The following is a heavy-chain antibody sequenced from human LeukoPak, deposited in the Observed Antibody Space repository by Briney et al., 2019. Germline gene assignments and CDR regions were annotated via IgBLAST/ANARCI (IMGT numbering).Heavy chain of an antibody. CDR1: GYSISSGYY. D-gene: IGHD2-15*01. J-gene: IGHJ4*02. CDR3: ARIRDLGGYFDY. Sequence: PSETLSLTCNVSGYSISSGYYWGWIRQPPGKGLEWIGSINESGSTYYNPSLRSRVTISVDTSKNQFSLKLSSVPAADTAVYYCARIRDLGGYFDYWGQGTLVTVSS. CDR2: INESGST. V-gene: IGHV4-38-2*02.